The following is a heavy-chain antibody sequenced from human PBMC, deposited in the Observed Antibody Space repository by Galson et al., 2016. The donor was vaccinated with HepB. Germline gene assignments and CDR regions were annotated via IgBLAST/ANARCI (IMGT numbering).Heavy chain of an antibody. CDR3: ARDSEPTSQWDSSGYYPDCFRH. V-gene: IGHV3-21*01. D-gene: IGHD3-22*01. CDR1: GFTFATYN. Sequence: SLRLSCEASGFTFATYNIHWVRQAPGKGLEWVSSISSRSTYIFYADSVKGRFTISRDNAKNSLFLQMSGLRAEDTAVYYCARDSEPTSQWDSSGYYPDCFRHWGQGTLVTVSS. J-gene: IGHJ1*01. CDR2: ISSRSTYI.